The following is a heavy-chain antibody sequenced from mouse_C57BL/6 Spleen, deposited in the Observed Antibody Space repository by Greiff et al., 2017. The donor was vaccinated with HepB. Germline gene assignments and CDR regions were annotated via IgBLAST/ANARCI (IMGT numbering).Heavy chain of an antibody. CDR3: ARDHYDYDGRSYAMDY. V-gene: IGHV1-50*01. J-gene: IGHJ4*01. Sequence: QVQLQQPGAELVKPGASVKLSCKASGYTFTSYWMQWVKQRPGQGLEWIGEIDPSDSYTNYNQKFKGKATLTVDTSSSTAYMQLSSLTSEDSAVYYCARDHYDYDGRSYAMDYWGQGTSVTVSS. CDR1: GYTFTSYW. D-gene: IGHD2-4*01. CDR2: IDPSDSYT.